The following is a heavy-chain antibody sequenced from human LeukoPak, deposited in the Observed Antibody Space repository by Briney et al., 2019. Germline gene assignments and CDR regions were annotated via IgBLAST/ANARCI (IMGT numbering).Heavy chain of an antibody. V-gene: IGHV3-30-3*01. CDR2: ISYDGSNK. Sequence: PGGSLRLSCAASGFTFSSYAMHWVRQAPGKGLEWVAVISYDGSNKYYADSVKGRFTISRDNSKNTLYLQMNSLRAEDTAVYYCARVRNYYDSSGYSPINWFDPWGQGTLVTVSS. J-gene: IGHJ5*02. D-gene: IGHD3-22*01. CDR3: ARVRNYYDSSGYSPINWFDP. CDR1: GFTFSSYA.